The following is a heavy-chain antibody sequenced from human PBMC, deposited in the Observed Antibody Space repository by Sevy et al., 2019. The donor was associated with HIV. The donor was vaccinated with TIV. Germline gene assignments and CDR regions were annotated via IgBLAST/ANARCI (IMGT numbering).Heavy chain of an antibody. D-gene: IGHD3-3*01. V-gene: IGHV3-74*01. CDR3: AREGVDFRSGPVDLDYGMDV. Sequence: GGSLRLSCAASGFTFSRYWMHWVRHAPGKGLVWVSRINTHGTNTIYADYVKGRFTISRDNAKNTVSLQMNSLRADDTGVYYCAREGVDFRSGPVDLDYGMDVRGQGTTVTVSS. CDR2: INTHGTNT. CDR1: GFTFSRYW. J-gene: IGHJ6*02.